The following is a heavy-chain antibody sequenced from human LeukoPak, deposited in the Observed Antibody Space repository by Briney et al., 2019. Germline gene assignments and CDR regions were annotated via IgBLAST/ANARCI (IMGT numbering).Heavy chain of an antibody. D-gene: IGHD6-13*01. CDR2: ISYDGSNK. CDR1: GFTFSSYG. CDR3: ARPGIAAAGTGYLDY. Sequence: PGRSLRLSCAASGFTFSSYGMHWVRQAPGKGLEWVAVISYDGSNKYYADSVKGRFTISRDNSKNTLYLQMNSLRAEDTAVYYCARPGIAAAGTGYLDYWGRGTLVTVSS. J-gene: IGHJ4*02. V-gene: IGHV3-30*03.